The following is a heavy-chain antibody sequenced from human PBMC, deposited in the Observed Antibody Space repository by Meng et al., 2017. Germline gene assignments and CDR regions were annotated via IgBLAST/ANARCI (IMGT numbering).Heavy chain of an antibody. Sequence: VVLVQSGSEVKQPWPSWKVSCKASGYTFTGYYMHWVRQAPGQGLEWMGRINPNSGGTNYAQKFQGRVTMTRDTSISTAYMELSRLRSDDTAVYYCARSIVATMVFDYWGQGTLVTVSS. CDR3: ARSIVATMVFDY. V-gene: IGHV1-2*06. D-gene: IGHD5-12*01. CDR1: GYTFTGYY. CDR2: INPNSGGT. J-gene: IGHJ4*02.